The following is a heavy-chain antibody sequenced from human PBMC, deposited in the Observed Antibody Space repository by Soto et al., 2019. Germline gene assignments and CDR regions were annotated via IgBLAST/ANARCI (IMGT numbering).Heavy chain of an antibody. CDR3: TTDCHVDIVDTIHNED. J-gene: IGHJ4*02. CDR1: GFTFSNAW. CDR2: IKSKTDGGTT. V-gene: IGHV3-15*07. Sequence: PGGSLRLSCAASGFTFSNAWMNWVRQAPGKGLEWVGRIKSKTDGGTTDYAAPVKGRFTISRDDSKNTLYLQMNSLKTEDTAVYYCTTDCHVDIVDTIHNEDWGQGTLVTVSS. D-gene: IGHD5-12*01.